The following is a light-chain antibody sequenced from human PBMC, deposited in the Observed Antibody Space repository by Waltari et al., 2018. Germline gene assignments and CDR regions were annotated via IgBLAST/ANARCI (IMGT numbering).Light chain of an antibody. V-gene: IGKV3-11*01. CDR2: DAS. Sequence: EIVLTQSPATLSLSPGERATLSCRASQSVSSYLAWYQQKPGQAPRLPIYDASNRATGIPARFSGSGSGTDFTLTISSLEPEDFAVYYCQQRSNWPPTFGGGTKVEIK. CDR3: QQRSNWPPT. J-gene: IGKJ4*01. CDR1: QSVSSY.